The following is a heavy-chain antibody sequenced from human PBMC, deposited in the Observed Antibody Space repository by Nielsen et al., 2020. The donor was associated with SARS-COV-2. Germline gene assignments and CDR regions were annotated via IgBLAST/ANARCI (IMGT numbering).Heavy chain of an antibody. Sequence: ASVKVSCKASGYTFTSYDINWVRQATGQGLEWMGWMNPNSGNTGYAQKFQGRVTMTRNTSISTAYMELSSLRSEDTAVYYCARDGGQDFYYYYGMDVWGQGTTVTVSS. V-gene: IGHV1-8*01. CDR3: ARDGGQDFYYYYGMDV. D-gene: IGHD3-16*01. CDR1: GYTFTSYD. CDR2: MNPNSGNT. J-gene: IGHJ6*02.